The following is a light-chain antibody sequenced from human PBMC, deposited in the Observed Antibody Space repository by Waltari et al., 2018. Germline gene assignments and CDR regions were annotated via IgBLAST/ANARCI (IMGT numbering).Light chain of an antibody. V-gene: IGKV3-11*01. CDR3: QHRDNWLFT. CDR1: QTVGTH. Sequence: VLTQSPVTLSLSPGERATLSCRASQTVGTHLAWYQHKPGQAPRLLIYNASLRASGIPARFSGSGSGTDFTLTISHLEPEDFAFYYCQHRDNWLFTFGPGTKVEVK. CDR2: NAS. J-gene: IGKJ3*01.